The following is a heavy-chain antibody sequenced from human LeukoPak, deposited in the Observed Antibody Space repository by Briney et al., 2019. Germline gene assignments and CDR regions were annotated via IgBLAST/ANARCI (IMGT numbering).Heavy chain of an antibody. CDR3: ARDLNYGSVD. D-gene: IGHD3-10*01. V-gene: IGHV3-53*01. CDR2: LYSGDST. CDR1: GFTFSSYW. Sequence: GGSLRLSCAASGFTFSSYWMSWVRQAPGKGLEWVSVLYSGDSTSYADSVKGRFTISRDNSKNTLYLQMNSLRAEDTAVYYCARDLNYGSVDWGQGTLVTVSS. J-gene: IGHJ4*02.